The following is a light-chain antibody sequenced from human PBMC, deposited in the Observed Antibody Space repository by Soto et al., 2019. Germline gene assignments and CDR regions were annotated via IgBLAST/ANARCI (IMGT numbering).Light chain of an antibody. CDR2: GAS. Sequence: EIVLTQSPATLSLSPGERATLSCRASQSVNSNYLAWYQQKPGQAPRLLIYGASTRATGIPDRFSGSGSGTDFTHTISRLEPEDFAVYYCHQYGSSPRTFGPGTKVDIK. CDR1: QSVNSNY. J-gene: IGKJ1*01. CDR3: HQYGSSPRT. V-gene: IGKV3-20*01.